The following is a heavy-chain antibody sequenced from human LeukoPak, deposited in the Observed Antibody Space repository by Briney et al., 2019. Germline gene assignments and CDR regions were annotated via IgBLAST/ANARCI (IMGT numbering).Heavy chain of an antibody. CDR3: ARVVTDSGGRLDI. CDR1: GYTFTSYY. Sequence: ASVKVSCKASGYTFTSYYMHWVRRAPGQGLEWMGIINPSGGSTSYAQKFQGRVTMTRDTSTSTVYMELSSLRSEYTAVYYCARVVTDSGGRLDIWGQGTMVTVSS. CDR2: INPSGGST. D-gene: IGHD4-23*01. J-gene: IGHJ3*02. V-gene: IGHV1-46*03.